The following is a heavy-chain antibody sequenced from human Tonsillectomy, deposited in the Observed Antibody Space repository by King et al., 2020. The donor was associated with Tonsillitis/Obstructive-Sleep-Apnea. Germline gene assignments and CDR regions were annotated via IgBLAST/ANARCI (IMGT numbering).Heavy chain of an antibody. Sequence: VQLVESGAEVKKPGESLKISCKGSGYSFTNYWIGCVRQMPGKGLEWMGIIYPGDSDTRYSPSFQGQVTTSADKSISTAYLQWSSLKASDTAKYYCARLEIRADAKAFDIWGQGTMVSVSS. D-gene: IGHD5-24*01. J-gene: IGHJ3*02. CDR3: ARLEIRADAKAFDI. CDR1: GYSFTNYW. V-gene: IGHV5-51*01. CDR2: IYPGDSDT.